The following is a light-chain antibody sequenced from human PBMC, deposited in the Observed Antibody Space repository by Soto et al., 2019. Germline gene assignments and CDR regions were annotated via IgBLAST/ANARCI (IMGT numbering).Light chain of an antibody. CDR1: SSNIGAGHD. CDR3: QSFDNSLSGYYV. V-gene: IGLV1-40*01. J-gene: IGLJ1*01. CDR2: GNN. Sequence: QSVLTQPPSVSGAPGQRVTISCTGSSSNIGAGHDVHWYQQLPGTAPKLLIYGNNKRPSGVPDRVSGSKSGTSATLAITGLQAEDEADYYCQSFDNSLSGYYVFGSGTKLTVL.